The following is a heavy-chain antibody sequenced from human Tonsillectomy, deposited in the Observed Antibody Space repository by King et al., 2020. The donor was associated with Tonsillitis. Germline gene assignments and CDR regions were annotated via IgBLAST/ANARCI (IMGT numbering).Heavy chain of an antibody. CDR2: IKSKTDGGTT. J-gene: IGHJ4*02. CDR3: TTLWVGESPLWY. Sequence: VQLVESGGGLVKPGGSLRLSCAASGLAFSNAWMTWVRQAPGKGLEWVGRIKSKTDGGTTDYAAPVKGRFTISRDDSKNTLYLQMNSLKTEETAVYYCTTLWVGESPLWYWGQGTLVTVSS. CDR1: GLAFSNAW. D-gene: IGHD3-10*01. V-gene: IGHV3-15*01.